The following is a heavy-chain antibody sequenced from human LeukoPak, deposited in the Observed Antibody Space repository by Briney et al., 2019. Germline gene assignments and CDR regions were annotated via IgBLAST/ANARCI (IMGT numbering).Heavy chain of an antibody. CDR3: AKDRLVHDS. J-gene: IGHJ4*02. Sequence: PGGSLRLSCAASGFVFSTYAMGWVRQAPGKGLEWVSAISSSGDNTYYADSVKGQFTISRDNSKNTLDLQMNSLRADDTAVYYCAKDRLVHDSWGQGTLVTVSS. CDR1: GFVFSTYA. CDR2: ISSSGDNT. V-gene: IGHV3-23*01. D-gene: IGHD6-13*01.